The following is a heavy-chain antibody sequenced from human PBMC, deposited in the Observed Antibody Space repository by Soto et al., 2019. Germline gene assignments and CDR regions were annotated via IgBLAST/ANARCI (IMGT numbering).Heavy chain of an antibody. V-gene: IGHV3-74*01. D-gene: IGHD4-17*01. J-gene: IGHJ5*02. CDR2: FSNDGIHT. CDR3: AREKRDANGYGSWFDT. CDR1: GLPFRETY. Sequence: GGALGLSCVTSGLPFRETYKHWVPPAPGGGLEWVSRFSNDGIHTFYADSVRDRFIVSRDNAENTLFLQMNSLSAGDTAVYFCAREKRDANGYGSWFDTWGQGTLVTVSS.